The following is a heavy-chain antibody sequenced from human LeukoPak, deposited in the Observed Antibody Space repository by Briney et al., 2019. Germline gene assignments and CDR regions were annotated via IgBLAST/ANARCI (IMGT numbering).Heavy chain of an antibody. D-gene: IGHD3-10*01. J-gene: IGHJ4*02. Sequence: ASVKVSCKASGYTFTGYYMHWVRQAPGQGLEWMGWINPNSGGTNYAQKSQGGVTMTRDTSISTAYMELSRLRSDDTAVYYCARVGVRGIPRGYFDYWGQGTLVTVSS. CDR3: ARVGVRGIPRGYFDY. V-gene: IGHV1-2*02. CDR1: GYTFTGYY. CDR2: INPNSGGT.